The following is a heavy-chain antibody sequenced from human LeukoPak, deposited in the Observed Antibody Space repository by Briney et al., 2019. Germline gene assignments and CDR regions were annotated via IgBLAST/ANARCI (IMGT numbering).Heavy chain of an antibody. CDR3: ARTSGGGYDIDY. V-gene: IGHV1-2*02. Sequence: ASVKVSCKASGYTFTGYYMHWVRQAPGQGLEWMGWINPNSGGTNYAQKFQGRVTMTRDTSNSTAYMELSRLRSDDTAVYYCARTSGGGYDIDYWGQGTLVTVSS. CDR1: GYTFTGYY. D-gene: IGHD5-12*01. J-gene: IGHJ4*02. CDR2: INPNSGGT.